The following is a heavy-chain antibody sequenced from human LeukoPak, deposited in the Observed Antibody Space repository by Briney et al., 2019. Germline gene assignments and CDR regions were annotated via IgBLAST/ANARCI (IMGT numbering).Heavy chain of an antibody. CDR3: ARDLRYYDSSGHQGLFDY. J-gene: IGHJ4*02. CDR1: GYTFTSYG. Sequence: ASVNVSCTASGYTFTSYGISWVRQAPGQGLEWMGWISAYNGNTNYAQKLQGRVTMTTDTSTSTAYMELRSLRSDDTAVYYCARDLRYYDSSGHQGLFDYWGQGTLVTVSS. V-gene: IGHV1-18*01. CDR2: ISAYNGNT. D-gene: IGHD3-22*01.